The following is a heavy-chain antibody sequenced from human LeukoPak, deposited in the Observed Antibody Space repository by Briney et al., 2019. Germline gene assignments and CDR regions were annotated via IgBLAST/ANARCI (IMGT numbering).Heavy chain of an antibody. CDR3: ARVADAFDF. CDR2: IIPRGGST. J-gene: IGHJ3*01. CDR1: GYTFTSYY. Sequence: ASVKVSCKASGYTFTSYYIHSVRQAPGQRLQWMGGIIPRGGSTSYAQKFQSRVTMTRDMSTSTVYMELSSLRSEDSAVYYCARVADAFDFWGQGTMVTVSS. V-gene: IGHV1-46*01.